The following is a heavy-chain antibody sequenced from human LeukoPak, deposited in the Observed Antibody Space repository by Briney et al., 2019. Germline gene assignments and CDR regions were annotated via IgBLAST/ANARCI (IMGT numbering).Heavy chain of an antibody. V-gene: IGHV1-2*02. CDR3: ARALNWNYLNFDY. Sequence: GASVKVSCKVSGYTLTELSMHWVRQAPGQGLEWMGWINPNSGGTNYAQKFQGRVTMTRDTSISTAYMELSRLRSDDTAVYYCARALNWNYLNFDYWGQGTLVTVSS. J-gene: IGHJ4*02. CDR2: INPNSGGT. D-gene: IGHD1-7*01. CDR1: GYTLTELS.